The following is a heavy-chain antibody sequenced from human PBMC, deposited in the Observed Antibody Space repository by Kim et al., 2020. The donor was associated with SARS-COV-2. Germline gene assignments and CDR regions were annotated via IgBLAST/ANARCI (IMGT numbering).Heavy chain of an antibody. CDR3: ARRKSYYGSGGVRVAGMDV. CDR1: GGSFSGYY. Sequence: SETLSLTCAVYGGSFSGYYWSWIRQPPGKGLEWIGEINHSGSTNYNPSLKSRVTISVDTSKNQFSLKLSSVTAADTAVYYCARRKSYYGSGGVRVAGMDVWGQGTTVTVSS. D-gene: IGHD3-10*01. V-gene: IGHV4-34*01. CDR2: INHSGST. J-gene: IGHJ6*02.